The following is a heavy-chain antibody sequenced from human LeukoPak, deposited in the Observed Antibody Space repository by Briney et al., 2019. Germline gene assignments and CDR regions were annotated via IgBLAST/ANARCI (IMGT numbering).Heavy chain of an antibody. CDR2: ISSSSSSI. J-gene: IGHJ4*02. CDR3: AKSFWWFGEFSPFDY. CDR1: GFTFNRYG. V-gene: IGHV3-21*01. D-gene: IGHD3-10*01. Sequence: GGSLRLSCAASGFTFNRYGMSWVRQAPGKGLEWVSSISSSSSSIYYADSMKGRFTISRDNAKNSLYLQMNSLRAEDTAVYYCAKSFWWFGEFSPFDYWGQGTLVTVSS.